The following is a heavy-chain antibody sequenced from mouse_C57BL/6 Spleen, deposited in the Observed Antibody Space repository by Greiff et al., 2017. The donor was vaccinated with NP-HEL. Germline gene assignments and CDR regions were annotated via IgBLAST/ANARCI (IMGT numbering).Heavy chain of an antibody. V-gene: IGHV1-5*01. CDR3: TKGLLRSGFDY. D-gene: IGHD1-1*01. J-gene: IGHJ2*01. CDR1: GYTFTSYW. Sequence: EVQLQQSGTVLARPGASVKMSCKTSGYTFTSYWMHWVKQRPGQGLEWIGAIYPGNSDTSYNQKFKGKAKLTAVTSASTAYMELSSLTNEDSAVYYCTKGLLRSGFDYWGQGTTLTVSS. CDR2: IYPGNSDT.